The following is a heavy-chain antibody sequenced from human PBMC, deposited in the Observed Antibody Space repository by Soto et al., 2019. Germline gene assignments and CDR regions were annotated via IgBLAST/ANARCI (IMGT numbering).Heavy chain of an antibody. CDR3: AHSWDRGYSEH. J-gene: IGHJ4*02. V-gene: IGHV2-5*01. D-gene: IGHD5-12*01. CDR1: GFSLSTAGVG. Sequence: QITLKESGPTLAKPTQTLTLTCTFSGFSLSTAGVGVGWIRQPPGKALEWLAVIYWNDDKRYSPSLKSGLTITKDTSKNQVVLTMTNVDPVDTATYYCAHSWDRGYSEHWGQGTLVTVSS. CDR2: IYWNDDK.